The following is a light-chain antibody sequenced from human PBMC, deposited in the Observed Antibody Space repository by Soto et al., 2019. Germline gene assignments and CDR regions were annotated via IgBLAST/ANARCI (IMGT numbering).Light chain of an antibody. CDR1: QSVSSN. Sequence: EIVMTQSPATLSVSPGERATLSCGASQSVSSNLAWYQQKPGQAPRLLIYGAFTRATGVPDRFSGSGSGTELNLTISSLQPEDFAVYYCHHYNDWPPKQYTFGQGTKLEIK. CDR3: HHYNDWPPKQYT. CDR2: GAF. J-gene: IGKJ2*01. V-gene: IGKV3-15*01.